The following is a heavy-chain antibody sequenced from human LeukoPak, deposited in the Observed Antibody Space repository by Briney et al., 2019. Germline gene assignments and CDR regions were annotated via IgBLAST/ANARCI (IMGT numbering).Heavy chain of an antibody. V-gene: IGHV3-9*01. J-gene: IGHJ4*02. CDR3: AKDTDGAAAGTTWGH. D-gene: IGHD6-13*01. CDR2: ISWNNGGI. CDR1: GFSFDGYA. Sequence: GGSLRLSCVASGFSFDGYAMHWVRQVPGKGLEWVAGISWNNGGIGYAGSVKGRFTISRDNAKNSLYLQMNNLRPEDTALYYCAKDTDGAAAGTTWGHWGQGTLVTVSS.